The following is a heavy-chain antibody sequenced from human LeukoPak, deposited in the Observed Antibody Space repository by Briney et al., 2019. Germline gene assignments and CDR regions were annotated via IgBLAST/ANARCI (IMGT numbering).Heavy chain of an antibody. D-gene: IGHD6-19*01. Sequence: SVKVSCKASGGTFSSYAISWVRQAPGQGLEWMGGIIPIFGTANYAQKFQGRVTITADESTSTAYMELSSLRSEDTAVYYCAYSSGWYATTHDYWGQGTLVTVSS. CDR3: AYSSGWYATTHDY. CDR2: IIPIFGTA. V-gene: IGHV1-69*13. CDR1: GGTFSSYA. J-gene: IGHJ4*02.